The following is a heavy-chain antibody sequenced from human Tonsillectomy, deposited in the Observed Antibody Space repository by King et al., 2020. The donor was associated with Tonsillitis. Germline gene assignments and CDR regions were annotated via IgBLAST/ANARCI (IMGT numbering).Heavy chain of an antibody. J-gene: IGHJ1*01. Sequence: VQLQESGPGLVKPSETLSLTCAVSGDSISGYYWSWIRKPAGKRLEWIGRIYSTGSTNYNPALKSRVTVSLDTSKNQFSLNLSSVTAAATAIYFCARDGGGSIQYWGQGTLVSVS. CDR1: GDSISGYY. CDR2: IYSTGST. CDR3: ARDGGGSIQY. D-gene: IGHD3-16*01. V-gene: IGHV4-4*07.